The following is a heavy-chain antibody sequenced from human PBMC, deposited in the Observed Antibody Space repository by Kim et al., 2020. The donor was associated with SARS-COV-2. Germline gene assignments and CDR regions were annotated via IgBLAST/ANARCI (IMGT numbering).Heavy chain of an antibody. CDR1: GFTVSSNY. V-gene: IGHV3-66*01. Sequence: GGSLRLSCAASGFTVSSNYMNWVRQAPGKGLEWVSVIYSGGSTYYADSVKGRFTISRDNSDNTLYLQMISLKAEDTAVYYCARDRVYWSGGDWYSDYAMDVWGQGTTVTV. CDR2: IYSGGST. CDR3: ARDRVYWSGGDWYSDYAMDV. D-gene: IGHD2-21*02. J-gene: IGHJ6*02.